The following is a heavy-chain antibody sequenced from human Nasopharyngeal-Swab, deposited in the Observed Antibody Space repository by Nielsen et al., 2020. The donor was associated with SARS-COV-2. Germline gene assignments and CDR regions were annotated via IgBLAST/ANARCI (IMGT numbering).Heavy chain of an antibody. D-gene: IGHD2-2*01. CDR2: MWYAGSSE. CDR1: GFTFSNYD. J-gene: IGHJ4*02. V-gene: IGHV3-33*01. CDR3: ARESGVSSTSPFDC. Sequence: GGSLRLSCTASGFTFSNYDIRWLRQTPGKGLEWVAVMWYAGSSERYADSVKGRFTISRDISKNTLYLQMNSLRAEDTAVYYCARESGVSSTSPFDCWGRGTLVTVSS.